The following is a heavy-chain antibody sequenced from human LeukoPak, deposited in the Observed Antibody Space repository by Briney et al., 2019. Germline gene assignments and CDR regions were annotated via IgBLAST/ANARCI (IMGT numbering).Heavy chain of an antibody. D-gene: IGHD3-10*01. CDR3: AREAYYGSGRVWFDP. J-gene: IGHJ5*02. CDR2: ISYDGSNK. V-gene: IGHV3-30-3*01. CDR1: GFTFSSYA. Sequence: GGSLRLSCAASGFTFSSYAMHWVRQAPGKGLEWVAVISYDGSNKYYADSVKGRFTISRDNSKNTLYLQMNSLRAEDTAVYYCAREAYYGSGRVWFDPWGQGTLVTVSS.